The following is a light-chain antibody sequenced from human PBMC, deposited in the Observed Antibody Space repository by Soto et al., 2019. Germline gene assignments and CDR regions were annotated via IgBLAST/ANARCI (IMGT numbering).Light chain of an antibody. CDR3: AAWDDSGVV. Sequence: QSVLTQPPSASGTPGQRVTISCSGSSSNIGSNYVYWYQQLPGTAPKLLIYRNNQRPSGVPDRFSGSKSGTSASLAISGLRSEDEADYYCAAWDDSGVVFGGGTKLTV. V-gene: IGLV1-47*01. CDR1: SSNIGSNY. CDR2: RNN. J-gene: IGLJ2*01.